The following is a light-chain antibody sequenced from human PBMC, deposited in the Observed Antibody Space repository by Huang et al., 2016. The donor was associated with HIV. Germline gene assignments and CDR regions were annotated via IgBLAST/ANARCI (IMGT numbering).Light chain of an antibody. Sequence: DIQMTQSPSSLSASVGDRVTITCRTSQSITTYLNWYQQKPGKAPILLIYAASILQSGVPSRFRGSGSGTDFALTISSLQPEDFATYYCQQTYSTITFGQGTRLEIK. CDR1: QSITTY. CDR3: QQTYSTIT. J-gene: IGKJ5*01. CDR2: AAS. V-gene: IGKV1-39*01.